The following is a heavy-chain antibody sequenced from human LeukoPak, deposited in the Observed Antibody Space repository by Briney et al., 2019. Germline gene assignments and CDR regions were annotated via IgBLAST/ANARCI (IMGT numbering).Heavy chain of an antibody. CDR2: IIPTSGGT. Sequence: ASVKVSCKASGYTFTDFYIHWVRQAPGQGLEWMGRIIPTSGGTNYARKFQGRVTMTRDTSISTAYMELNSLSSDDTAVYYCARDSGGYYGMDVWGQGTTVTVSS. CDR1: GYTFTDFY. D-gene: IGHD3-10*01. J-gene: IGHJ6*02. CDR3: ARDSGGYYGMDV. V-gene: IGHV1-2*06.